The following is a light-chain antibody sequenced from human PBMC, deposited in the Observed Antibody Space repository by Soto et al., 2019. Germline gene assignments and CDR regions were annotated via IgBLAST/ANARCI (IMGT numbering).Light chain of an antibody. CDR3: QQYDTSPWT. CDR1: QSISSNY. CDR2: AAS. V-gene: IGKV3-20*01. Sequence: EIVLTKSQGTRSLSPGERATLSCRASQSISSNYFAWYQQKPGQAPRLLIYAASTRATGIPDRFSGSGSGTDFTLTISRLEPEDFAVYYCQQYDTSPWTFDRGTKVEIK. J-gene: IGKJ1*01.